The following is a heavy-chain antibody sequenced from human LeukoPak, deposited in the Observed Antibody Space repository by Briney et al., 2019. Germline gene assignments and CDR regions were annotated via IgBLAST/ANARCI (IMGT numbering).Heavy chain of an antibody. D-gene: IGHD3-22*01. Sequence: ASVKVSCKASGYTFTSYGISWVRQAPGQGLEWMGWISAYNGNTNYAQKLQGRVTMTTDTSTSTAYMELRSLRSDDTAVYYCARYKPQTYYYGSSGPGGAFDIWGQGTMVTVSS. CDR2: ISAYNGNT. V-gene: IGHV1-18*01. CDR3: ARYKPQTYYYGSSGPGGAFDI. CDR1: GYTFTSYG. J-gene: IGHJ3*02.